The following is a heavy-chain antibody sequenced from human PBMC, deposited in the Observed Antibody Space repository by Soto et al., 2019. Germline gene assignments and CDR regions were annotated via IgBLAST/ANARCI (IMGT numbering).Heavy chain of an antibody. Sequence: SVKVSCKVSGGNFSSYAVSWVRQAPGQGLEWMGGIIPIFGTANYAQKFQGRVTITADESTSTAYMELSSLRSEDTAVYYGASREIAVAGTSADYYYYYGMDVWGQGTTVTVSS. D-gene: IGHD6-19*01. CDR1: GGNFSSYA. CDR2: IIPIFGTA. CDR3: ASREIAVAGTSADYYYYYGMDV. J-gene: IGHJ6*02. V-gene: IGHV1-69*13.